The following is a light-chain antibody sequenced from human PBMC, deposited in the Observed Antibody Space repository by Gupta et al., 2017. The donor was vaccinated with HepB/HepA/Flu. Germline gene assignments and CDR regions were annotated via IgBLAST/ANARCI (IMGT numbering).Light chain of an antibody. Sequence: SYELTQPPSVSVSPGQTASITCSGDKLGDKYACWYQQKPGQSPLRVIYQDSKRHSGIPDRVSGSNSGNTETLPISGNQAMDDADEYCQAWDRSTVGVFGGGTKMTVL. J-gene: IGLJ2*01. V-gene: IGLV3-1*01. CDR2: QDS. CDR1: KLGDKY. CDR3: QAWDRSTVGV.